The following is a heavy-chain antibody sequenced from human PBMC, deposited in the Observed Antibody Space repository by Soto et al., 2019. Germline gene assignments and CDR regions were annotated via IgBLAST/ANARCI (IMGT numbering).Heavy chain of an antibody. V-gene: IGHV1-3*01. CDR3: ASGRRVTTVFDP. CDR2: INAGNGNT. CDR1: GYTFTSYA. J-gene: IGHJ5*02. D-gene: IGHD4-17*01. Sequence: ASVKVSCKASGYTFTSYAMHWVRQAPGQRLEWMGWINAGNGNTKYSQKFQGRVTITRDTSASTAYMELSSLRSEDTALYYCASGRRVTTVFDPWGEETLVTVSS.